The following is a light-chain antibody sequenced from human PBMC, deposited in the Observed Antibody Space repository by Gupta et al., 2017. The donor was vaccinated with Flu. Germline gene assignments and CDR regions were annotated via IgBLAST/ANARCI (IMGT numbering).Light chain of an antibody. CDR2: SAS. CDR1: QGISSY. J-gene: IGKJ4*01. Sequence: GDRVTITCRASQGISSYLAWYHQKTGKAPKLLIYSASTLQSGVPSRFSGSGSGTEFTLTISSLQPEDFATYFCQQLNSYPLTFGGGTKVEIK. CDR3: QQLNSYPLT. V-gene: IGKV1-9*01.